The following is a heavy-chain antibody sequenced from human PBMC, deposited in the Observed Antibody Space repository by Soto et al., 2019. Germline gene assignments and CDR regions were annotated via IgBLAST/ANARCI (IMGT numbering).Heavy chain of an antibody. Sequence: AQTVPSGAEGKNPGAFMEVSRKAPGNTFHSFFKHWVRQAPGKGTGGLGIINPCGGSTNHAQKIQGSVTITRDTSTSTVYMELSSLRSADTAVYYCARDGSRRGYSGEDQNVYFDYWGQGTLVTVSS. J-gene: IGHJ4*02. CDR2: INPCGGST. CDR3: ARDGSRRGYSGEDQNVYFDY. D-gene: IGHD5-12*01. V-gene: IGHV1-46*02. CDR1: GNTFHSFF.